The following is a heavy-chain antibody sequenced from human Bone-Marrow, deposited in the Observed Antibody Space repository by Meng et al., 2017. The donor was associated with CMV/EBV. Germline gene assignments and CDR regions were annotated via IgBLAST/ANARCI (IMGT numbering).Heavy chain of an antibody. Sequence: AALKVSFKASGYIFTTYYMHWVRQAPGQGLEWMGIINPSAGSTRYAPNFQGRVSMTSDTSTSTAYLELSSLISEDTAVYYCARPRYCSGTSCEDTFDIWGQGTMVTVSS. CDR1: GYIFTTYY. V-gene: IGHV1-46*01. CDR3: ARPRYCSGTSCEDTFDI. J-gene: IGHJ3*02. D-gene: IGHD2-2*01. CDR2: INPSAGST.